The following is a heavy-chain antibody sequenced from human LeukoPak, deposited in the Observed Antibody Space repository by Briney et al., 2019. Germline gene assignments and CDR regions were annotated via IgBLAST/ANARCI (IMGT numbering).Heavy chain of an antibody. CDR3: ARDQISMNAFDM. J-gene: IGHJ3*02. CDR2: IDHSGTT. V-gene: IGHV4-34*10. D-gene: IGHD2-8*01. Sequence: PSETLSLTCVVYGGSFSGYYWSWIRQPPGKGLEWIGEIDHSGTTNYNPSLKSRVTMSVDTSKNQFSLKLSSVTAADTAVYYCARDQISMNAFDMWGQGTMVTVSS. CDR1: GGSFSGYY.